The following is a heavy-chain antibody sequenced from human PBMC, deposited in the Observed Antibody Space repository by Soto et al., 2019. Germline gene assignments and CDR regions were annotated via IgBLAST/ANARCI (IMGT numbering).Heavy chain of an antibody. Sequence: GGSLRLSCAASGLTFRSYWMHWVRQAPGKGLVWVSRINTDGSVAMYVDSVKGRFTISRDNAKNTLYLQMNSLRPEDTVVYYCAKDLYSGYDFFFDYWGQGTLVTVSS. D-gene: IGHD5-12*01. J-gene: IGHJ4*02. CDR3: AKDLYSGYDFFFDY. CDR1: GLTFRSYW. V-gene: IGHV3-74*03. CDR2: INTDGSVA.